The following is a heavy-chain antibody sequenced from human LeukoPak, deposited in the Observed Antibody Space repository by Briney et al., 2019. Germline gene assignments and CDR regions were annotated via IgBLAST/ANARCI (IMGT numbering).Heavy chain of an antibody. D-gene: IGHD2-2*01. J-gene: IGHJ4*02. CDR2: IRYDGSNK. CDR1: GFTFSSYG. Sequence: GGSLRLSCAASGFTFSSYGMHWVRQAPGKGLEWVAFIRYDGSNKYYADSVKGRFTISRDNSKNTLYLQMHSLRAEDTAVYYCAKSALLWNGYFDYWGQGTLVTVSS. CDR3: AKSALLWNGYFDY. V-gene: IGHV3-30*02.